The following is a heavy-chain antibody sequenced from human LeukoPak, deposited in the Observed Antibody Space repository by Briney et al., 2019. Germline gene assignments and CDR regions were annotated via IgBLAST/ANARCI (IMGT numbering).Heavy chain of an antibody. D-gene: IGHD6-6*01. J-gene: IGHJ5*02. CDR2: INPNSGGT. V-gene: IGHV1-2*02. CDR1: GYTFTGYY. CDR3: ARDSGEYSSSLRRSRRNWFDP. Sequence: GASVKVSCKASGYTFTGYYMHWVRQAPGQGLEWMGWINPNSGGTNYAQKFQGRVTMTRDTSISTAYMELSRLRSDDTAVYYCARDSGEYSSSLRRSRRNWFDPWGQGTLVTVSS.